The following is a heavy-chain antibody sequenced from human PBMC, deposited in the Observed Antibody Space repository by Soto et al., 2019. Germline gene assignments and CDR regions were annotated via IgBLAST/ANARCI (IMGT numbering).Heavy chain of an antibody. J-gene: IGHJ4*02. CDR2: IRVRNGDT. CDR1: GYIFTSND. D-gene: IGHD3-10*01. V-gene: IGHV1-18*01. Sequence: QVQFVQSGAEVKEPGDSVKVSCRASGYIFTSNDITWVRQAPGQGLEWMGWIRVRNGDTHYAPKFRGRVTGTRDTSTSTASMELRSLRSDDTAVYYCARESRTWVDGVIGPGDYWGQGTLVTVSS. CDR3: ARESRTWVDGVIGPGDY.